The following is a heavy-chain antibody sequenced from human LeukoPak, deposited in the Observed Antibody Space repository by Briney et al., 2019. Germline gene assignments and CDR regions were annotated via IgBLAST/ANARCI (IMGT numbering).Heavy chain of an antibody. CDR3: ARRAGAYSHPYDY. Sequence: GGSLRLSCAASGFIFSNHGIHWVRQAPGKGLEWVTFILSDGSDKYYADSVKGRFTISRDNSKNTLYLQMNSLRAEDTAVYYCARRAGAYSHPYDYWGQGTLVTVSS. CDR1: GFIFSNHG. V-gene: IGHV3-30*12. D-gene: IGHD4/OR15-4a*01. J-gene: IGHJ4*02. CDR2: ILSDGSDK.